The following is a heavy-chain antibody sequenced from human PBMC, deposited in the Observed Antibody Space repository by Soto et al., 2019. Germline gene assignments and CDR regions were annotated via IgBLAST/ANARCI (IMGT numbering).Heavy chain of an antibody. D-gene: IGHD1-7*01. CDR1: GDSGSSNSAA. Sequence: SQTLSLTCAISGDSGSSNSAACNWIRQSPSRGLEWLGRTYYRSRWYNDYAVSVKSRITVNPDTSKNQFSLQLTSVTPEDTAVYYCAGTTSHYWYYMDVWGKGTTVTVSS. V-gene: IGHV6-1*01. J-gene: IGHJ6*03. CDR3: AGTTSHYWYYMDV. CDR2: TYYRSRWYN.